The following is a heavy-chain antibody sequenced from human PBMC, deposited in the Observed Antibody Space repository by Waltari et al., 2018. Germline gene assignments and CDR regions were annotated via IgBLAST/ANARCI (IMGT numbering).Heavy chain of an antibody. J-gene: IGHJ5*02. CDR3: AKHGITTTNWSKTSHSWFGP. CDR1: GDSITSDLYY. CDR2: VDYNGDT. D-gene: IGHD1-1*01. Sequence: QLQLLESGPGLVKPSETLSLTFAVSGDSITSDLYYWAWIRQPPGKGLEWIGSVDYNGDTYYNPSLKSRVTISADASRNRFSLGLSSVTAADTGFYYCAKHGITTTNWSKTSHSWFGPWGRGILVTVSS. V-gene: IGHV4-39*02.